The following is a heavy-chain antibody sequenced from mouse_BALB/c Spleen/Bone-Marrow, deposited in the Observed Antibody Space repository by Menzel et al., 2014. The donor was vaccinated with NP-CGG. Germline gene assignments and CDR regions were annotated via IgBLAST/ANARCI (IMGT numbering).Heavy chain of an antibody. Sequence: VQLQQSGPGLVQPSQSLSITCAVSGFSLTSYGVHWVRQPPGKGLEWLGVIWSGGGTDYNAAFISRLSISKDNSKSQVFFKMNSLQADDTAMYYCARKAYYYAMDYWGQGTSVTVSS. V-gene: IGHV2-4*02. CDR3: ARKAYYYAMDY. J-gene: IGHJ4*01. CDR1: GFSLTSYG. CDR2: IWSGGGT.